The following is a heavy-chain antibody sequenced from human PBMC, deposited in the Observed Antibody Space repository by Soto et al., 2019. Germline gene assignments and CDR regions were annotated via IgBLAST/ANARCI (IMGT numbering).Heavy chain of an antibody. Sequence: QTGGSLRLSCAGFGFTFENYAMHWVRQAPGKGLEWVASINWKSNAIGYADSVKGRFSISRDNAKNSLYLQMSSLRGEDTAFYYCARGTRGYITAASDSWGQGTLVTVSS. J-gene: IGHJ4*02. CDR3: ARGTRGYITAASDS. D-gene: IGHD6-13*01. V-gene: IGHV3-9*01. CDR2: INWKSNAI. CDR1: GFTFENYA.